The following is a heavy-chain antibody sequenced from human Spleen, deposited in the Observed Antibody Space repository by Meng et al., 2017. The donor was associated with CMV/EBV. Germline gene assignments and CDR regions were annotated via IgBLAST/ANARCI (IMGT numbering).Heavy chain of an antibody. CDR3: ARDGWTIAARLGLDY. CDR1: GYTFTSYA. CDR2: INAGNGNT. V-gene: IGHV1-3*01. D-gene: IGHD6-6*01. Sequence: SGYTFTSYAMHWVRQPPGQRLEWMGWINAGNGNTKYSQKFQGRVTITRDTSASTAYMELSSLRSEDTAVYYCARDGWTIAARLGLDYWGQGTLVTVSS. J-gene: IGHJ4*02.